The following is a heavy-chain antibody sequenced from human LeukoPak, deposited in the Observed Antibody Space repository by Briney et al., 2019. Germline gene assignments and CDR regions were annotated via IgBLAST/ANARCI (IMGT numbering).Heavy chain of an antibody. D-gene: IGHD4/OR15-4a*01. CDR3: ARRAGAYSHPYDY. CDR1: GFNFRTYN. J-gene: IGHJ4*02. CDR2: ISSSGTYI. Sequence: GGSLRLSCAASGFNFRTYNMNWVRQAPGKGLEWVSSISSSGTYIYYGDSLKGRFTISRDNSKNTLYLQMNSLRAEDTAVYYCARRAGAYSHPYDYWGQGTLVTVSS. V-gene: IGHV3-21*04.